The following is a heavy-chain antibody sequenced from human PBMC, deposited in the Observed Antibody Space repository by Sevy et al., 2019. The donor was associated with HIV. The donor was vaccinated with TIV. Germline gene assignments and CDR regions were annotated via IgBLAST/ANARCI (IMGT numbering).Heavy chain of an antibody. CDR1: GFTFRSYW. CDR3: ARDCSSTSCLWGLDD. Sequence: GGSLRLSCAVSGFTFRSYWMSWVRQAPGKGLEWVAHIKVGGSGKYHVDSVKGRFTISRDNAKNSLFLQMNSLRVEDTAVYYCARDCSSTSCLWGLDDWGQGTAVTVSS. J-gene: IGHJ6*02. D-gene: IGHD2-2*01. CDR2: IKVGGSGK. V-gene: IGHV3-7*03.